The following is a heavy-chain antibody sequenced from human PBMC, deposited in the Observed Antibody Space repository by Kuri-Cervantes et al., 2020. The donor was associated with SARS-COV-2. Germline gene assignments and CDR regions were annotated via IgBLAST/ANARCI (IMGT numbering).Heavy chain of an antibody. CDR3: AREDIGAEYCTTTNCPSRWFDP. Sequence: ASVKVSCRASGYTFTGYYMHWVRQAPGQGLEWMGWINPHSGGTNYAQKFQDRITMTRDTPISTAYMELTRLRSDDTAVYYCAREDIGAEYCTTTNCPSRWFDPWGQGTLVTVSS. CDR2: INPHSGGT. D-gene: IGHD2-2*01. J-gene: IGHJ5*02. V-gene: IGHV1-2*02. CDR1: GYTFTGYY.